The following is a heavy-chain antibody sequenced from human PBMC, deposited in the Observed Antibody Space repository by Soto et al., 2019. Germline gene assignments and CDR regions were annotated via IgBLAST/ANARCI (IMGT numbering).Heavy chain of an antibody. V-gene: IGHV4-59*01. D-gene: IGHD5-18*01. Sequence: SETLSRSCAVSSGALSGYFGRWIRHPPRKGLEWIGYIYYSGSTSYTPSLKSRVTMSVDTSKNQISLTLRSVIAADMAMSYCVRRRWRSGYPASQQRGQ. J-gene: IGHJ1*01. CDR2: IYYSGST. CDR3: VRRRWRSGYPASQQ. CDR1: SGALSGYF.